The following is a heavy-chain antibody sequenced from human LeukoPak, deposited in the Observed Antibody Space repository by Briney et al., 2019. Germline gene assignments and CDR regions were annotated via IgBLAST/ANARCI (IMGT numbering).Heavy chain of an antibody. D-gene: IGHD5-18*01. J-gene: IGHJ3*02. V-gene: IGHV4-59*01. CDR1: GGSISSYY. CDR2: IYYSGST. Sequence: KPSETLSLTCTVSGGSISSYYWIWIRQPPGKGLEWIGYIYYSGSTNYNPSLKSRVTISVDTSKNQFSLKLSSVTAADTAVYYCARSGYSYGADAFDIWGQGTMVTVSS. CDR3: ARSGYSYGADAFDI.